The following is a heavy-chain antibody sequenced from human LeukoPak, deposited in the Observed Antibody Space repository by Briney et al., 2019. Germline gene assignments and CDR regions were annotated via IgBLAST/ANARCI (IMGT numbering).Heavy chain of an antibody. CDR3: ARHGRDSSSWLGDYYYGMDV. CDR1: GGSITSGGYY. V-gene: IGHV4-61*08. D-gene: IGHD6-13*01. CDR2: IYYSGST. J-gene: IGHJ6*02. Sequence: SETLSLTFTVSGGSITSGGYYWSWIRQPPGKGLEWIGYIYYSGSTNYNPSLKSRVTISVDTSKNQFSLKLSSVTAADTAVYYCARHGRDSSSWLGDYYYGMDVWGQGTTVTVSS.